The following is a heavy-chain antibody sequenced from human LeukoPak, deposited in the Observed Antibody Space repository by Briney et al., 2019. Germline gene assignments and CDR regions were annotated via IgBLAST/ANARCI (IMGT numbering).Heavy chain of an antibody. J-gene: IGHJ3*02. CDR1: GFTFTNYA. Sequence: GGSLRLSCAAAGFTFTNYAIHWVRQAPGKGLEWVAVISYDGSNKYYADSVKGRFTISRDNSKNTLYLQMNSLRAGDTAVYDCARDLYDSSESAFDIWGQGTMVTVSS. D-gene: IGHD3-22*01. CDR3: ARDLYDSSESAFDI. V-gene: IGHV3-30-3*01. CDR2: ISYDGSNK.